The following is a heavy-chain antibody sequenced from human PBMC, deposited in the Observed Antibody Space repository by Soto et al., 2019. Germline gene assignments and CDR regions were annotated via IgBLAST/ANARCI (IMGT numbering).Heavy chain of an antibody. CDR1: GLTFSNAG. D-gene: IGHD2-15*01. V-gene: IGHV3-15*01. J-gene: IGHJ3*02. CDR3: TTDPIVVVVAATFRAFDI. CDR2: IKSKTDGPTT. Sequence: GGSLRLSCAASGLTFSNAGMSWVRQAPGKGLEWVGRIKSKTDGPTTDYAAHVKCRFTISRDDSNNTLYLQMHSLKAEDTAVYYCTTDPIVVVVAATFRAFDIWGQGTMVTV.